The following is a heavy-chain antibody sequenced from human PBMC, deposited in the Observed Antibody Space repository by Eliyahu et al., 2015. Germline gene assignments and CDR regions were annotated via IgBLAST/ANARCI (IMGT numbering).Heavy chain of an antibody. D-gene: IGHD5-12*01. CDR1: GGTFSSXA. V-gene: IGHV1-69*01. CDR2: IIPIFGTA. CDR3: AGESGLGWFDP. Sequence: QVQLVQSGAEVKKPGSSVXVSCKASGGTFSSXAXSWLRQAXGQGXEWMGGIIPIFGTANYAQKFQGRVTITADESTSTAYMELSSLRSEDTAVYYCAGESGLGWFDPWGQGTLVTVSS. J-gene: IGHJ5*02.